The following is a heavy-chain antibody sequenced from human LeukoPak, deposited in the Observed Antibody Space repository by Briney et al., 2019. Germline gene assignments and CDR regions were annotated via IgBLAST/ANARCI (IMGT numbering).Heavy chain of an antibody. Sequence: PSETLSLTCTVSGGSISSHYWTWIRQPAGKGLEWIGRIYTSGSTNYNPSLKSRVTMSVDTSKNQFSLKLSSVTAADTAVYYCAREDTSAWYCSSTSCYADYYYMDVWGKGTTVTVSS. J-gene: IGHJ6*03. D-gene: IGHD2-2*01. V-gene: IGHV4-4*07. CDR1: GGSISSHY. CDR2: IYTSGST. CDR3: AREDTSAWYCSSTSCYADYYYMDV.